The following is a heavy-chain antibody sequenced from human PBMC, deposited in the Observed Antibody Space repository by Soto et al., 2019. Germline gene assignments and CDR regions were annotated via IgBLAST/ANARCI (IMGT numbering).Heavy chain of an antibody. Sequence: GESLKISCKGSGYSFTSYWIGWVRQMPGKGLEWMGIIYPGDSDTRYSPSFQGQVTISADKSISTAYLQWSSLKASDTAMYYCATPQRPYDFWSTDAFDIWGQGTMVTVSS. CDR1: GYSFTSYW. CDR2: IYPGDSDT. V-gene: IGHV5-51*01. CDR3: ATPQRPYDFWSTDAFDI. J-gene: IGHJ3*02. D-gene: IGHD3-3*01.